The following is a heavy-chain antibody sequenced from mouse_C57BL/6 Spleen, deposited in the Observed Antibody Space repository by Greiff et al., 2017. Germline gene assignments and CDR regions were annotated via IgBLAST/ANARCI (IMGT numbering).Heavy chain of an antibody. CDR3: AGGDDGYLY. D-gene: IGHD2-3*01. CDR2: IHPNSGST. CDR1: GYTFTSYW. J-gene: IGHJ2*01. Sequence: QVQLQQPGAELVKPGASVKLSCKASGYTFTSYWMHWVKQRPGQGLEWIGMIHPNSGSTNYNEKFKSKDTLTVDKSSSTAYMQLSGLTSEDSAVYYCAGGDDGYLYWGQGTTLTVSS. V-gene: IGHV1-64*01.